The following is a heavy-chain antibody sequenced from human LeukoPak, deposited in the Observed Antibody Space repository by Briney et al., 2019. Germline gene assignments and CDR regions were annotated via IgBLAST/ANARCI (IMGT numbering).Heavy chain of an antibody. CDR2: ISSSSSFI. CDR3: ARGPPYDCFDS. CDR1: GFTFSSYA. D-gene: IGHD4-17*01. Sequence: GGALRLSCAASGFTFSSYAIAWVRQAPGKGLEWVSSISSSSSFIYYTDSVKGRFIISRDNAKNSLYLQMNSLRAEDTAVYYCARGPPYDCFDSWGQGTLVTVAS. J-gene: IGHJ4*02. V-gene: IGHV3-21*06.